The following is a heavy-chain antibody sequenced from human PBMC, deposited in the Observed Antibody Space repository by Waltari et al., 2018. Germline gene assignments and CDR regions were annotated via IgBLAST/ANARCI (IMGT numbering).Heavy chain of an antibody. J-gene: IGHJ5*02. CDR3: ARPCCVGGGALLSLDL. CDR1: GGSLSSPSYY. Sequence: QLQLQESGRGLVKPSETLSLTCTVPGGSLSSPSYYLGWLRQPPGKGLEWLGRFHYGGKTYYNPSHQMRITISLDTSKNQFSLKLNSVTAADTAVYYCARPCCVGGGALLSLDLWGQGTLVTVSS. CDR2: FHYGGKT. D-gene: IGHD3-16*01. V-gene: IGHV4-39*01.